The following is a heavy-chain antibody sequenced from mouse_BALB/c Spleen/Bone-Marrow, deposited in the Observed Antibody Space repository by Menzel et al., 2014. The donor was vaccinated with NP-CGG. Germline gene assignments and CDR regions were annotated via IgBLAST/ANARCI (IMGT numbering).Heavy chain of an antibody. Sequence: LVESGPGLVAPSQSLSITCTVSGFSLTGYGVNWVRQPPGKGLEWLGMIWGDGSTDHNSALKSRLSLSKDNSKRQVFLKMNSLQADGTAGYYWASCGVMGAGFGYWGQGRLVTVSA. CDR3: ASCGVMGAGFGY. V-gene: IGHV2-6-7*01. J-gene: IGHJ3*01. CDR1: GFSLTGYG. D-gene: IGHD2-3*01. CDR2: IWGDGST.